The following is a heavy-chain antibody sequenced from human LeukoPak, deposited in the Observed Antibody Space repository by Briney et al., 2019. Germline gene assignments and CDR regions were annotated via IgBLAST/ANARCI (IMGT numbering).Heavy chain of an antibody. J-gene: IGHJ6*03. Sequence: PGGSLRLSCTASGFTFSSYAMSWVRQAPGKGLEWVSAISGSGGSTYYADSVKGRFTISRDNSKNTLYLQMNSLRAEDTAVYYCANLFYGDYGYYYYMDVWGKGTTVTVSS. CDR2: ISGSGGST. V-gene: IGHV3-23*01. D-gene: IGHD4-17*01. CDR3: ANLFYGDYGYYYYMDV. CDR1: GFTFSSYA.